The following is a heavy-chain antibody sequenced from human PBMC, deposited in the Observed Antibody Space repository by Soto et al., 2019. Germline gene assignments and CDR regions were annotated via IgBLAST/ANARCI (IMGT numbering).Heavy chain of an antibody. D-gene: IGHD6-6*01. Sequence: PSETLSLTCTVSGGSISSSSYYWGWIRQPPGKGLEWIGSIYYSGSTYYNPSLKSRVTISVDTSKNQFSLKLSSVTAADTAVYYCERNGHRIADRPYWFDTWGQGTLVTVSS. CDR2: IYYSGST. CDR3: ERNGHRIADRPYWFDT. CDR1: GGSISSSSYY. V-gene: IGHV4-39*01. J-gene: IGHJ5*02.